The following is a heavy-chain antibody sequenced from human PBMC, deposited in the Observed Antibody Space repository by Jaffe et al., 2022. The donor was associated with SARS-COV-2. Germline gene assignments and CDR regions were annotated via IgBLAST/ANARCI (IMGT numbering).Heavy chain of an antibody. V-gene: IGHV3-33*01. Sequence: QVQLVESGGGVVQPGRSLRLSCAASGFTFSSYGMHWVRQAPGKGLEWVAVIWYDGSNKYYADSVKGRFTISRDNSKNTLYLQMNSLRAEDTAVYYCARDPVPAAIKAPSYYGMDVWGQGTTVTVSS. D-gene: IGHD2-2*02. CDR1: GFTFSSYG. CDR3: ARDPVPAAIKAPSYYGMDV. J-gene: IGHJ6*02. CDR2: IWYDGSNK.